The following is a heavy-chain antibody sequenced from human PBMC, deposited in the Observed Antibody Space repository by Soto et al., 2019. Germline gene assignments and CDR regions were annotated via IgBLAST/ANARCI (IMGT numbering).Heavy chain of an antibody. CDR3: ARGRDYDSSAYDAFDI. CDR1: GGSISSGGYS. D-gene: IGHD3-22*01. V-gene: IGHV4-30-2*01. CDR2: MYHRGST. Sequence: PSETLSLSCAVSGGSISSGGYSWSWIRQPPGKGLEWIGYMYHRGSTYYNTSLESRVTISVDRSTNQFSLKLSSVTAADTAVYYCARGRDYDSSAYDAFDIWGQGTMVTVSS. J-gene: IGHJ3*02.